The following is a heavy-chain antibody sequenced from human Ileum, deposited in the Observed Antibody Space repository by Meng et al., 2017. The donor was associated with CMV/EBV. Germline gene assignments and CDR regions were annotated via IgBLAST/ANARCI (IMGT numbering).Heavy chain of an antibody. Sequence: ASVKVSCKASGYTFTDNFMHWVRQAPGQGLEWMGWVTPKTGGTFYAQNFQGRVTMTRDTSSSTAYMELRRLTSDDTAVYYCARHGDYLDVWGQGTLVTVSS. V-gene: IGHV1-2*02. CDR2: VTPKTGGT. J-gene: IGHJ4*01. CDR3: ARHGDYLDV. CDR1: GYTFTDNF. D-gene: IGHD4-17*01.